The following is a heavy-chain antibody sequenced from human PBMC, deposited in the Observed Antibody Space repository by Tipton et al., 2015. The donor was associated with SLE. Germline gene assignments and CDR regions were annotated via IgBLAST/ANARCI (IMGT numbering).Heavy chain of an antibody. V-gene: IGHV4-34*01. CDR2: INHNGGT. D-gene: IGHD6-13*01. Sequence: TLSLTCTVYGGSFSGYYWSWIRQPPGKGLEWIGEINHNGGTNYNPSLKSRVTISLDTSKNQFSLKLSSVTAADTAVYYCARGEAAAGYFDYWGQGTLVTVSS. J-gene: IGHJ4*02. CDR3: ARGEAAAGYFDY. CDR1: GGSFSGYY.